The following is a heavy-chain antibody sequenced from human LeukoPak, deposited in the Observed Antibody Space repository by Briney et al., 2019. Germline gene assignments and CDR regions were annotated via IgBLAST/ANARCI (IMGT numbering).Heavy chain of an antibody. CDR1: GDSIRSVTYS. D-gene: IGHD6-13*01. CDR2: ISYTGST. J-gene: IGHJ4*02. V-gene: IGHV4-39*01. Sequence: SETLSLTCSVSGDSIRSVTYSWGWIRQPPGKGLEWIGSISYTGSTYYNPSLKSRVTISEDTSKNQFPLKMSSVTAADTAVYYCARHAGGIAASGTRPFDYWGQGTLVTVSS. CDR3: ARHAGGIAASGTRPFDY.